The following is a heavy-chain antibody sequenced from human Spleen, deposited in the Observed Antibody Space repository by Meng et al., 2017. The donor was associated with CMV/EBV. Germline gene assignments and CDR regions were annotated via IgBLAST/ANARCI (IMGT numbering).Heavy chain of an antibody. D-gene: IGHD3-3*01. J-gene: IGHJ5*02. CDR2: IYYTGNT. Sequence: SETLSLTCTVSGGAVSSVNYYWSWVRQSPGKGLEWIGCIYYTGNTDFNSSLRSRATISVNMSKNQFSLKLTSVTAADTAVYYCARSGTNDFWRSYNWFDPWGQGTLVTVSS. CDR1: GGAVSSVNYY. V-gene: IGHV4-61*01. CDR3: ARSGTNDFWRSYNWFDP.